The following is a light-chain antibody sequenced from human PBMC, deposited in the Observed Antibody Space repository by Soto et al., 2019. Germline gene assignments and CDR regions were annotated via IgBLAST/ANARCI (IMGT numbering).Light chain of an antibody. CDR2: KAS. Sequence: DIQMTQSPSTLSASLGDRVTITCRASQTISNWLAWYQQKPGKAPKLLIYKASTLKSGVPSRFRGSGSGTEFTLTISSLQPDDFETYYCQHYNSYSEAFGQGTKVDIK. V-gene: IGKV1-5*03. CDR1: QTISNW. J-gene: IGKJ1*01. CDR3: QHYNSYSEA.